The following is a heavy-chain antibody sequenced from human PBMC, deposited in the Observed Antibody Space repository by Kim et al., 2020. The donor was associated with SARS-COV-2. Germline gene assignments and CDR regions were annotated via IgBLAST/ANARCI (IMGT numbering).Heavy chain of an antibody. CDR3: ARSDSSGYYYAFGY. V-gene: IGHV3-23*01. CDR1: GFTFSSYA. Sequence: GGSLRLSCAASGFTFSSYAMSWVRQAPGKGLEWVSAISGSGGSTYYADSVKGRFTISRDNSKNTLYLQMNSLRAEDTAVYYCARSDSSGYYYAFGYWGQGTLVTVSS. CDR2: ISGSGGST. D-gene: IGHD3-22*01. J-gene: IGHJ4*02.